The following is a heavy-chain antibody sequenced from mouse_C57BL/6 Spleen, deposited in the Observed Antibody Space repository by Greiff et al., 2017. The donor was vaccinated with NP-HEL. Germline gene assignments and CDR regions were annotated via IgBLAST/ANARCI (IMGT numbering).Heavy chain of an antibody. J-gene: IGHJ3*01. CDR2: ISYDGSN. CDR1: GYSITSGYY. CDR3: ARAVYDSAWFAY. Sequence: LVESGPGLVKPSQSLSLTCSVTGYSITSGYYWNWIRQFPGNKLEWMGYISYDGSNNYNPSLKNRISITRDTSKNQFFLKLNSVTTEDTATYYCARAVYDSAWFAYWGQGTLVTVSA. D-gene: IGHD2-3*01. V-gene: IGHV3-6*01.